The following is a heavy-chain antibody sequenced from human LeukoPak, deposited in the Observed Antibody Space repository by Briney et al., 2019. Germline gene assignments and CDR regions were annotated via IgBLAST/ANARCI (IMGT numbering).Heavy chain of an antibody. D-gene: IGHD6-19*01. V-gene: IGHV3-30*18. CDR3: AKDQIGWAPGYVSGPLDQ. CDR1: GFSFTMYG. CDR2: ISTDGNNE. J-gene: IGHJ4*02. Sequence: GGSLGLSCAASGFSFTMYGIHWVRQAPGKGLEWVAVISTDGNNEYYANSVKGRFTISRDNSKNTVYLQMTSLRTEDTAVYYCAKDQIGWAPGYVSGPLDQWGQGTLVTVSS.